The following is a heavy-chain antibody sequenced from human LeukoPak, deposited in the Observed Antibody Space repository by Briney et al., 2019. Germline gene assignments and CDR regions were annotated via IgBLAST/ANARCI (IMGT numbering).Heavy chain of an antibody. V-gene: IGHV4-4*07. CDR3: AREPPRYYGSGSSSGNFGY. CDR2: IYTSGST. J-gene: IGHJ4*02. CDR1: GGSISSYY. D-gene: IGHD3-10*01. Sequence: SETLSLTCTVSGGSISSYYWSWIRQPAGKGLEWIGRIYTSGSTNYNPSLKSRVTMSVDTSKNQFSLKLSSVTAADTAVYYCAREPPRYYGSGSSSGNFGYWGQGTLVTVSS.